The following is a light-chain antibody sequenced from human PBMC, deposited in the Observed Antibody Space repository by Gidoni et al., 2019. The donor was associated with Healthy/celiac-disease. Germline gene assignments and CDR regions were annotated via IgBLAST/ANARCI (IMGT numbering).Light chain of an antibody. Sequence: IQMTKYPSSLSAAVGDRVTITCRASQSLSSYLNWYQQKPGNAAKLLIYAAASLQSGVPSRCSGSGSGTDVTLTISSLQPEEFATYYCQQRYSTPMCRFGQGTKLEIK. J-gene: IGKJ2*04. CDR3: QQRYSTPMCR. CDR1: QSLSSY. CDR2: AAA. V-gene: IGKV1-39*01.